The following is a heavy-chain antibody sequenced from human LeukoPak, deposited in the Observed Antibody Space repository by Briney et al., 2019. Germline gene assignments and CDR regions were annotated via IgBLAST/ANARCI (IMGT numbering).Heavy chain of an antibody. D-gene: IGHD6-25*01. V-gene: IGHV4-59*08. CDR1: GGSISSFY. J-gene: IGHJ4*02. CDR3: ARRPSGSKPFDY. CDR2: NYYSGST. Sequence: SETLSLTCTVSGGSISSFYWSWIRQPPGKGLEWIGYNYYSGSTNYNPSLKSRVTISVDTSKNQFSLKLSSVTAADTAVYYCARRPSGSKPFDYWGQGTLVTVSS.